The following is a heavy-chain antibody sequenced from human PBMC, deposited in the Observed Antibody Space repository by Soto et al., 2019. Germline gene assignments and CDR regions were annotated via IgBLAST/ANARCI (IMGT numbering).Heavy chain of an antibody. J-gene: IGHJ2*01. D-gene: IGHD3-9*01. CDR3: ARESHDIWTGPPWVWYFDL. Sequence: QVQLQQWGAGPLRPLETLSLTCGVSGGSFSGYYLAWIRQSPGKGLEWIGEINDRGSINYNPSLKSRVSISVDTSKNHYSLNLRSVTAADTAVSYCARESHDIWTGPPWVWYFDLWGRGTLVTVSS. V-gene: IGHV4-34*01. CDR1: GGSFSGYY. CDR2: INDRGSI.